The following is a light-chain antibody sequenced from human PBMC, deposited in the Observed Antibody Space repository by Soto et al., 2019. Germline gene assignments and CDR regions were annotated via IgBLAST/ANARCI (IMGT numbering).Light chain of an antibody. J-gene: IGKJ2*01. CDR1: QSIRSD. Sequence: EVVMTQSPATLSVSPGERATLSCRASQSIRSDVAWYQQKPGQAPRLLIHGASTRATGIPARFSGSGSGTEFTLTISSLESGDFALYYCRYYNNWYTFGQGTKLEI. CDR2: GAS. CDR3: RYYNNWYT. V-gene: IGKV3D-15*01.